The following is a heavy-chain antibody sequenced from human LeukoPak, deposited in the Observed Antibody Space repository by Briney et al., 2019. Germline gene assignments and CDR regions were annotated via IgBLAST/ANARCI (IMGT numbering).Heavy chain of an antibody. V-gene: IGHV3-33*01. J-gene: IGHJ2*01. D-gene: IGHD2/OR15-2a*01. Sequence: PGGSLRLSCAASGFTFSSYGMHWVRQAPGKGLEWVAVIWYDGSNKYYADSVRGRFTISRDNSNNTLYLQMNSLRAEDTAVYYCARDKSTGKYFDLWGRGTLVTVSS. CDR3: ARDKSTGKYFDL. CDR2: IWYDGSNK. CDR1: GFTFSSYG.